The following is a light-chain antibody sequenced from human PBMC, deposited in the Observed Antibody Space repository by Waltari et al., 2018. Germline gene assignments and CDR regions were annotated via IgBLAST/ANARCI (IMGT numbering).Light chain of an antibody. CDR1: QRISPW. CDR2: KES. Sequence: DIQMTQSPSTLSASVGDRFTITCRASQRISPWLAWFQQKPGKAPKLLIYKESILQSGVPSRFSGSGAGTEYTLTISSLQPDDLATYYCQETNTFPITFGQGTRLEIK. V-gene: IGKV1-5*03. J-gene: IGKJ5*01. CDR3: QETNTFPIT.